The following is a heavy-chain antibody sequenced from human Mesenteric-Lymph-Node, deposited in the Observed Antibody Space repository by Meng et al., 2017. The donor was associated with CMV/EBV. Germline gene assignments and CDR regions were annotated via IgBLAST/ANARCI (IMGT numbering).Heavy chain of an antibody. CDR1: GYTFTNFG. V-gene: IGHV1-18*04. CDR2: ISPYNGNT. Sequence: ASGYTFTNFGISWLRQAPGQGLEWMGWISPYNGNTNYAQHLQARVTMTSDTSTGTAYMELTSLRSDDTAVYFCAKNFWSGYSYYFDYWGQGTLVTVSS. J-gene: IGHJ4*02. D-gene: IGHD3-3*01. CDR3: AKNFWSGYSYYFDY.